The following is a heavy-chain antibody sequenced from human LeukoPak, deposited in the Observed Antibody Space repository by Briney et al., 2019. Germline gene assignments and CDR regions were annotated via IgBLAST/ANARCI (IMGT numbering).Heavy chain of an antibody. J-gene: IGHJ4*02. V-gene: IGHV3-30-3*01. D-gene: IGHD2-2*01. CDR1: GFTSSSYA. Sequence: GGSLRLSCAASGFTSSSYAVHWVRQAPGKGLEWVAVISYDGSNKYYADSVKGRFTISRDNSKNTLYLQMNSLRAEDTAVYYCARDFINRGSSFVPAARVGAYWGQGTLVTVSS. CDR2: ISYDGSNK. CDR3: ARDFINRGSSFVPAARVGAY.